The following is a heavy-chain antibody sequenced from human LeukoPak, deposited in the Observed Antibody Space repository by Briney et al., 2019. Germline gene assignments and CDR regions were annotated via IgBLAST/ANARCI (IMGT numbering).Heavy chain of an antibody. V-gene: IGHV3-33*01. Sequence: GGSLRLSCTTSGFTFSTYGMHWVRQAPGKGLEWVAVIWYDGTNRYYADSVKGRFTISRDNSKNTLYLQMNSMRAEDTAVYYCARDQDRAFDIWGQGTMVTVSS. CDR1: GFTFSTYG. J-gene: IGHJ3*02. CDR3: ARDQDRAFDI. CDR2: IWYDGTNR.